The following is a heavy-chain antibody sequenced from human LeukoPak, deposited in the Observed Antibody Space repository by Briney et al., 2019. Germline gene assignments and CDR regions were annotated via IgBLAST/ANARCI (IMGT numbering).Heavy chain of an antibody. J-gene: IGHJ4*02. D-gene: IGHD3-16*01. Sequence: SSVKVSCKASGYTFTSYYMHWVRQAPGQGLEWMGIINPSGCSTSYAQKFQGRVTMTRDMSKSKVYMELSSLRFEDTAVYYCARDRGASRLSFSDYWGQGTLVTVSS. CDR3: ARDRGASRLSFSDY. CDR1: GYTFTSYY. CDR2: INPSGCST. V-gene: IGHV1-46*01.